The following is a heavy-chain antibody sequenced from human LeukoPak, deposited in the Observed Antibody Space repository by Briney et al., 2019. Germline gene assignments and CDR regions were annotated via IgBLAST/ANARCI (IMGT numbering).Heavy chain of an antibody. J-gene: IGHJ4*02. CDR3: ARGVYSNLYYFDY. V-gene: IGHV1-69*13. CDR1: GGTFSSYA. Sequence: SVKVSCKASGGTFSSYAISWVRQAPGQGLEWMGGIIPIFGTANYAQKFQGRVTITADESTSTAYMELSSLRSKDTAVYYCARGVYSNLYYFDYWGQGTLVTVSS. CDR2: IIPIFGTA. D-gene: IGHD4-11*01.